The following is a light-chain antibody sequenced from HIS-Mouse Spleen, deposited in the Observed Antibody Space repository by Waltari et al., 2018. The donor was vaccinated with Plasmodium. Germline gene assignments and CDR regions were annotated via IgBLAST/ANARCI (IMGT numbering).Light chain of an antibody. CDR3: YSTDSSGNHRV. CDR2: EDS. CDR1: ALPHKY. J-gene: IGLJ3*02. V-gene: IGLV3-10*01. Sequence: SYELTQPSSVSVSPGQTASITCSGVALPHKYPHWYQQKSGQAPVLVIYEDSKRPSGIPERFSGSSSGTMATLTISGAQVEDEADYYCYSTDSSGNHRVFGGGTKLTVL.